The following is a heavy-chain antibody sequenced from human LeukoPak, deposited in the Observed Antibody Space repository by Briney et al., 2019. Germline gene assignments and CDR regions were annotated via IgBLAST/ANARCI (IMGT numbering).Heavy chain of an antibody. J-gene: IGHJ1*01. Sequence: GGSLRLSCAASGFTFSSYEMNWVRQAPGKGLEWVSYISSSGSTIYYADSVKGRFTISRDNAKNSLYLQMNSLRAEDTAVYYCAADHYDSSGYLEYFQHWGQGTLVTVSS. CDR2: ISSSGSTI. D-gene: IGHD3-22*01. CDR3: AADHYDSSGYLEYFQH. CDR1: GFTFSSYE. V-gene: IGHV3-48*03.